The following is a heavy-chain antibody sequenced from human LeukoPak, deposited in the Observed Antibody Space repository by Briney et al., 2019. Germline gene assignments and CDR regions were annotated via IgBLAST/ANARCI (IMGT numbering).Heavy chain of an antibody. CDR1: GYTFTSYY. D-gene: IGHD3-16*01. Sequence: GASVKVSCKASGYTFTSYYMHWVRQALGQGLEWMGIINPSGGSTSYAQKFQGRVTMTRDTSTSTVYMELSSLRSEDTAVYYCARDRVCGGPSHCGGPYYFDYWGQGTLVTVSS. J-gene: IGHJ4*02. V-gene: IGHV1-46*01. CDR2: INPSGGST. CDR3: ARDRVCGGPSHCGGPYYFDY.